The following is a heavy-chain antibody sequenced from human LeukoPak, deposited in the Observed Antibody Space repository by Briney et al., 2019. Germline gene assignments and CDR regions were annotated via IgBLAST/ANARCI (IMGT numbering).Heavy chain of an antibody. V-gene: IGHV4-30-2*01. CDR1: GGSISSGGYY. D-gene: IGHD6-13*01. CDR2: IYHSGST. CDR3: ARSIAATVNWFDP. J-gene: IGHJ5*02. Sequence: SETLSLTCTVSGGSISSGGYYWSWIRQPPGKGLEWIGYIYHSGSTYYNPSLKSRVTISVDRSKNQFSLKLSSVTAADTAVYYCARSIAATVNWFDPWGQGTLVTVSS.